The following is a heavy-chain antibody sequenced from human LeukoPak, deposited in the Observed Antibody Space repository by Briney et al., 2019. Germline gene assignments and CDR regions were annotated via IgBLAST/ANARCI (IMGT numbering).Heavy chain of an antibody. J-gene: IGHJ3*02. V-gene: IGHV3-7*05. CDR1: GFTFSRFW. Sequence: TGGSLRLSCAASGFTFSRFWMNWVRQAPGRGLEWVANIDQSGGRNNYVDSVKGRFTISRDNAKNSLFLEMSSLRADDTAVYFCARDVEVGTFDIWGQGTTVTVSS. CDR3: ARDVEVGTFDI. D-gene: IGHD2-15*01. CDR2: IDQSGGRN.